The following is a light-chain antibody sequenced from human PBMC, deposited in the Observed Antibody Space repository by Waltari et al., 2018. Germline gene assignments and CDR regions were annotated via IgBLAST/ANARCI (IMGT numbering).Light chain of an antibody. CDR2: EGT. CDR3: SSYTGSSTLLV. J-gene: IGLJ2*01. V-gene: IGLV2-14*01. Sequence: QSALTQPASVSGSPGQSITISCTGTPRDLGNYAPFSWYQQHPGKAPKLLIYEGTNRPSGVSTRFSGSKSGSTASLTISGLQADDEAHYYCSSYTGSSTLLVFGGGTDLTVL. CDR1: PRDLGNYAP.